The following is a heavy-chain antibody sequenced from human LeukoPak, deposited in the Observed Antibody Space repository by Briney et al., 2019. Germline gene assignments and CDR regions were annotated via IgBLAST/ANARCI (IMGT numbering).Heavy chain of an antibody. CDR3: AKIGMYYYGSGSYPGYFDY. D-gene: IGHD3-10*01. V-gene: IGHV3-23*01. CDR2: ISGSGGST. J-gene: IGHJ4*02. Sequence: GGSLRLSCAASGFTLSRYAMSWVRQAPGKGLEWVSAISGSGGSTYYADSVKGRFTISRDNSKNTLYLQMNSLRAEDTAVYYCAKIGMYYYGSGSYPGYFDYWGQGALVTVSS. CDR1: GFTLSRYA.